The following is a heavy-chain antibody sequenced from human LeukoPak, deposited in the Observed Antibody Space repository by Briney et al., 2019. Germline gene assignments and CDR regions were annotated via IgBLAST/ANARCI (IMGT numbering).Heavy chain of an antibody. CDR2: IDSSSATT. J-gene: IGHJ5*02. V-gene: IGHV3-48*01. Sequence: GGSLRLSCAASGFTFSYYSMTWVRQAPGKGLEWVSYIDSSSATTYYADSVKGRFIISGDNAKNSLFLQINSLRAEDTAVYYCAALGPDVTVTTPASYRWGQGTLVTVSS. D-gene: IGHD4-17*01. CDR1: GFTFSYYS. CDR3: AALGPDVTVTTPASYR.